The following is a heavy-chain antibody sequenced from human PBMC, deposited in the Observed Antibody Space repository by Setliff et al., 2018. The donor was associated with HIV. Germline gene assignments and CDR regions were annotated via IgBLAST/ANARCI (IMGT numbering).Heavy chain of an antibody. V-gene: IGHV4-34*01. J-gene: IGHJ6*03. CDR2: INHSGIT. Sequence: SETLSLTCAVYGGSFSASYWSWIRQAPGKGLEWIGEINHSGITHYNPSLETRVTMFVDTSKNQFSLRLRSLSAADTAVYYCARGYPGIAVAGLTYYYYYYMDVWGKGTTVTVSS. D-gene: IGHD6-19*01. CDR1: GGSFSASY. CDR3: ARGYPGIAVAGLTYYYYYYMDV.